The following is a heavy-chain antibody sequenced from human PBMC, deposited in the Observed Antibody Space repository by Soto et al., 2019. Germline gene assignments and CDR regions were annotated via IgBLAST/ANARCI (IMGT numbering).Heavy chain of an antibody. CDR3: VQTTGWPGFDF. D-gene: IGHD6-19*01. J-gene: IGHJ4*02. V-gene: IGHV3-53*01. CDR2: IYGGGTT. CDR1: GFAVSSKY. Sequence: EVQLVESGGGLIKPGGSLRLSFAASGFAVSSKYMTWVRQAPGKGLEWVSVIYGGGTTYYADSVKGRFTISRDTSKNTLYLQMNSLRAEDTAVYYCVQTTGWPGFDFWGQGTLVTVSS.